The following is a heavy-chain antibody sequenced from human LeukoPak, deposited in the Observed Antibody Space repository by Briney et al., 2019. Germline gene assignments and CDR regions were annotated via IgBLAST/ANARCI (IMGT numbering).Heavy chain of an antibody. V-gene: IGHV1-18*01. CDR1: GYTFTSYG. CDR2: ISAYNGNT. D-gene: IGHD3-3*01. J-gene: IGHJ6*02. CDR3: ARDLVYYDFWSGYYTGQYGMDV. Sequence: ASVKVSCKASGYTFTSYGISWVRQAPGQGLEWMGWISAYNGNTNYAQKLQGRVTTTTDTSTSTAYMELRSLRSDDTAVYYCARDLVYYDFWSGYYTGQYGMDVWGQGTTVTVSS.